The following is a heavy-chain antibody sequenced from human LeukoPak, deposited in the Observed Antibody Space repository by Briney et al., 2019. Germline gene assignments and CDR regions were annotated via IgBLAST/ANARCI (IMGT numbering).Heavy chain of an antibody. Sequence: GGSLRLSCAASGFTFSSYAMSWVRQAPGKGLEWVAVISYDGSNKYYADTVKGRSTISRDNSKNTLYLQMNSLRAEDTAVYYCASARTYYYDSSGYYSSPDIWGQGTMVTVSS. V-gene: IGHV3-30-3*01. CDR1: GFTFSSYA. J-gene: IGHJ3*02. CDR2: ISYDGSNK. CDR3: ASARTYYYDSSGYYSSPDI. D-gene: IGHD3-22*01.